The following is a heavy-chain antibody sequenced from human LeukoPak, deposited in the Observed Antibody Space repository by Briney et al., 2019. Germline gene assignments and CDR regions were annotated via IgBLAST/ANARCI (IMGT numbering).Heavy chain of an antibody. V-gene: IGHV3-48*01. CDR3: ARGSTYYDSSGQVPFDY. CDR2: ISSSSSTI. D-gene: IGHD3-22*01. CDR1: GFTFGDYA. J-gene: IGHJ4*02. Sequence: GGSLRLSCTASGFTFGDYAMSWFRQAPGKGLEWVSYISSSSSTIYYADSVKGRFTISRDNAKNSLYLQMNSLRAEDTAVYYCARGSTYYDSSGQVPFDYWGQGTLVTVSS.